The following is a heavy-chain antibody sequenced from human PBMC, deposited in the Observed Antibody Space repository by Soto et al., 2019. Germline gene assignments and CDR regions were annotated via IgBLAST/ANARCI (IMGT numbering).Heavy chain of an antibody. J-gene: IGHJ6*03. V-gene: IGHV3-11*01. Sequence: QVQLVESGGGLAKPGGSLRLSCEASGFTLSDYYMSWIRQAPGKGLEWISYISSSGTIIYYADSVKGRFTISRDNAKKPLYLQMNSLTAEATAVYYWARGVKQLLVGEDYYYYMDVWGKGTTVTVSS. CDR1: GFTLSDYY. CDR2: ISSSGTII. CDR3: ARGVKQLLVGEDYYYYMDV. D-gene: IGHD6-19*01.